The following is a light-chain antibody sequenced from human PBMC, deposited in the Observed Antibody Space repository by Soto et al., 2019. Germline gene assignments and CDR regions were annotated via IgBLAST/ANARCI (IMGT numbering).Light chain of an antibody. CDR2: GAS. CDR1: QSISDT. V-gene: IGKV3-15*01. J-gene: IGKJ1*01. CDR3: QQKKNWPGT. Sequence: EIVMTQSPATLSVSPGGRATLSCRASQSISDTLAWYQQKPGQAPRLLIHGASTRATGFPARFSGSGSGTAFTLTTTGLRSEDLAFFYCQQKKNWPGTFGQGTRGKIK.